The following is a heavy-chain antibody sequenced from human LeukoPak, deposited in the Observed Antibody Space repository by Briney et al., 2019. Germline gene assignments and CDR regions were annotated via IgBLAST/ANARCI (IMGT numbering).Heavy chain of an antibody. CDR3: ARRRGTGYYYYYGMDV. V-gene: IGHV5-51*01. CDR1: GYSFTSYW. Sequence: PGESLQISCEGSGYSFTSYWIGWVRQMPGKGLEWMGIIYPGDSDTRYSPSFQGQVTISADKSISTAYLQWSSLKASDTAMYYCARRRGTGYYYYYGMDVWGQGTTVTVSS. CDR2: IYPGDSDT. D-gene: IGHD3/OR15-3a*01. J-gene: IGHJ6*02.